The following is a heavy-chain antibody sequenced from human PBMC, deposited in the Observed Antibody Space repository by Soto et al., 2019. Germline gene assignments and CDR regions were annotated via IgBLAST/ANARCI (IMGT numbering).Heavy chain of an antibody. Sequence: QVQLVESGGGVVQPGRSLRLSCAASGFTFSSYAMHWVRQAPGKGLEWVAVISYDGSNKYYADSVKGRFTISRDNXKNTLYLQMNSLRAEDTAVYYCARWIAVAGTGLDYWGQGTLVTVSS. CDR2: ISYDGSNK. CDR3: ARWIAVAGTGLDY. CDR1: GFTFSSYA. V-gene: IGHV3-30-3*01. D-gene: IGHD6-19*01. J-gene: IGHJ4*02.